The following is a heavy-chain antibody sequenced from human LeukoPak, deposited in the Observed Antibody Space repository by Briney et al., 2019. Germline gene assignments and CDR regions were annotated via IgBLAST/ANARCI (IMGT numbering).Heavy chain of an antibody. J-gene: IGHJ4*02. CDR3: ASDVGYTSSWTYGLDY. V-gene: IGHV3-33*01. D-gene: IGHD6-13*01. Sequence: PGGSLRLSCAASGFTFNTYGMHWVRQAPGKGLEWVAVIWYDGSNQYYADSVKGRFTVSRDNSKNTLYLQMNSLRAEDTAVYYCASDVGYTSSWTYGLDYWGQGTLVTVSS. CDR2: IWYDGSNQ. CDR1: GFTFNTYG.